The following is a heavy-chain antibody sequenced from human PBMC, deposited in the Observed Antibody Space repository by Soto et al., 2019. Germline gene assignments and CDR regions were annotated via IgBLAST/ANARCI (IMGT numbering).Heavy chain of an antibody. CDR3: ARAGRVNWFDP. Sequence: SETLSLTCAVYGGSFSGYYWSWIRQPPGKGLEWIGEINHSGSTNYNPSLKSRVTISVDTSKNQFSLKLSSVTAADTAVYYRARAGRVNWFDPWGQGTLVTVSS. CDR1: GGSFSGYY. V-gene: IGHV4-34*01. CDR2: INHSGST. J-gene: IGHJ5*02. D-gene: IGHD1-1*01.